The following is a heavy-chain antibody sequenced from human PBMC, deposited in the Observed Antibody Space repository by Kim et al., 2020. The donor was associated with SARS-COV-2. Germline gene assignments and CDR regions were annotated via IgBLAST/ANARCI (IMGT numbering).Heavy chain of an antibody. D-gene: IGHD3-10*01. J-gene: IGHJ4*02. V-gene: IGHV4-39*01. CDR2: T. Sequence: TSYNPSLKSRVTISVDTSKNQFSLKLSSVTAADTAVYYCARSGFKYYFDYWGQGTLVTVSS. CDR3: ARSGFKYYFDY.